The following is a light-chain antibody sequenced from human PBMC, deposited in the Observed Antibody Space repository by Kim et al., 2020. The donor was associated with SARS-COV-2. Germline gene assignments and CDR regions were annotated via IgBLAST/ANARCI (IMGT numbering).Light chain of an antibody. CDR2: GAS. CDR1: QSISGN. Sequence: VSPGERATLSCRASQSISGNLAWYQQKPGQAPRLLIYGASTRATGIPARCSGSGSGTEFTLTISSLQSEDFAVYFCQQYKTWPLTFGGGTKVDIK. V-gene: IGKV3-15*01. J-gene: IGKJ4*01. CDR3: QQYKTWPLT.